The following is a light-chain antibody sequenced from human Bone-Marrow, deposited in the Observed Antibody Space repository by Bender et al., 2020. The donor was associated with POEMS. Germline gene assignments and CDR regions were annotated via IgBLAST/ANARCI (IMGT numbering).Light chain of an antibody. V-gene: IGLV3-1*01. Sequence: SYEVTQPPSVSVSPGQTASITCSGDDLGDKYVAWYQQKPGQSPVLVIYQDTKRPSGIPERFSGSNSGNTATLTIIGTQAMDEADYYCQAWDAYAVLFGGVTKLTVL. CDR3: QAWDAYAVL. CDR1: DLGDKY. CDR2: QDT. J-gene: IGLJ2*01.